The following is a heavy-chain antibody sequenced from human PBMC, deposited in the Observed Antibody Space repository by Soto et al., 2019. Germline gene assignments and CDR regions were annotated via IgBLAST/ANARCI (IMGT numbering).Heavy chain of an antibody. V-gene: IGHV1-2*04. D-gene: IGHD1-7*01. CDR3: ARDNPGTTLELRGGMDV. CDR2: INPNSGGT. CDR1: GYTFTGYY. Sequence: QVQLVQSGAEVKKPGASVKVSCKASGYTFTGYYMHWVRQAPGQGLEWMGWINPNSGGTNYAQKFQGWVTMTRDTAISTAYMELSRLRSDDTAVYYCARDNPGTTLELRGGMDVWGQGTTVTVSS. J-gene: IGHJ6*02.